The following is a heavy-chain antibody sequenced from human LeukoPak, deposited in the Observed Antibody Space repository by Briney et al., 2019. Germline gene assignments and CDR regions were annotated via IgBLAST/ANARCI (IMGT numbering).Heavy chain of an antibody. V-gene: IGHV3-23*01. CDR2: ISGSGAST. Sequence: GGSLRLSCAASGFTFNIYAMGWVRQAPGKGLEWASIISGSGASTYYADSVKGRFTISRDNSKNTLFLQMNSLRGEDTALYYCAKPYSGSYYGAFDIWGQGTMVTVSS. D-gene: IGHD1-26*01. CDR1: GFTFNIYA. J-gene: IGHJ3*02. CDR3: AKPYSGSYYGAFDI.